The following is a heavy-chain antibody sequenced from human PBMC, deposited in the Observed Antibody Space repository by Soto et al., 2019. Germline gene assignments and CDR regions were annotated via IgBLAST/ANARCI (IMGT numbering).Heavy chain of an antibody. J-gene: IGHJ4*02. CDR2: IYYSGST. V-gene: IGHV4-31*03. CDR3: AVATTTVTTYDY. D-gene: IGHD4-17*01. Sequence: QVQLQESGPGLVKPSQTLSLTCTVSGGSFSSGSYCWSWIRQHPGKGLEWIGYIYYSGSTYYNPSLSSRVTMSADTSRNQFSLKLSSVTAADTAVYYCAVATTTVTTYDYWGQGTLVTVSS. CDR1: GGSFSSGSYC.